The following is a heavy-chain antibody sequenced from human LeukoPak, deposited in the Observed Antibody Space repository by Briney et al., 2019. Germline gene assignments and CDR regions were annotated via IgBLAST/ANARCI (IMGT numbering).Heavy chain of an antibody. CDR3: ATTRYYYDSSGYYLDAFHI. V-gene: IGHV4-39*01. Sequence: SETLSLTCTLSGDSISSSSYYWGWIRQPPGKGLEWIGSIYYSGSTYYNPSLKSRVTISVDTSKNQFSLKLSSVTAADTAVYYCATTRYYYDSSGYYLDAFHIWGQGTMVTVSS. J-gene: IGHJ3*02. CDR1: GDSISSSSYY. CDR2: IYYSGST. D-gene: IGHD3-22*01.